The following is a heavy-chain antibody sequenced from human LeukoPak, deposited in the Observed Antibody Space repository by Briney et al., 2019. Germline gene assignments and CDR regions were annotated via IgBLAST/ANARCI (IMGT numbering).Heavy chain of an antibody. CDR3: AREGDSRWGELSP. CDR1: GFTFSTYA. Sequence: GRSLRLSCAASGFTFSTYAIHWVRQAPGKGLEWVAVIWYDGSEQYYADSVKGRFIISRDNSKSTSDLQMNSLRAEDTAVYYCAREGDSRWGELSPWGQGTLVTVSA. CDR2: IWYDGSEQ. J-gene: IGHJ1*01. D-gene: IGHD3-16*02. V-gene: IGHV3-33*01.